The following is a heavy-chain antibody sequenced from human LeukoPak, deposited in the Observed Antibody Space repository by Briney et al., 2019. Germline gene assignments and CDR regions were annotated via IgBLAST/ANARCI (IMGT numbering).Heavy chain of an antibody. D-gene: IGHD3-10*01. V-gene: IGHV4-4*02. Sequence: PSETLSLTCAVSGGSISSSNWWSWVRQPPGKGLEWIGEIFHGGSTNFNPSLKSRVTVSVDRSKNQFSLNLSSVTAADTAVYYCARGEDHGSGTVHFDYWGQGTLVTVSS. J-gene: IGHJ4*02. CDR3: ARGEDHGSGTVHFDY. CDR2: IFHGGST. CDR1: GGSISSSNW.